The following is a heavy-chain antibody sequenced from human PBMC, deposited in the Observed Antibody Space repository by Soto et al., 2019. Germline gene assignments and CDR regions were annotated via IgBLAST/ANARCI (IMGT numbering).Heavy chain of an antibody. CDR3: ARSRGFDAFDI. V-gene: IGHV3-48*03. J-gene: IGHJ3*02. Sequence: GGSLRLSCAASGFTFSSYEMNWVRQAPGKGLEWVSYISSSGSTIYYADSVKGRFTISRDNAKNSLYLQMNSLRAEDTAVYYCARSRGFDAFDIWGQGTMVTVS. CDR2: ISSSGSTI. D-gene: IGHD3-16*01. CDR1: GFTFSSYE.